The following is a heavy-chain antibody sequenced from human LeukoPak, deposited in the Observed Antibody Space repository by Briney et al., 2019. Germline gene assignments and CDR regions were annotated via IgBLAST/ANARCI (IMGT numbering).Heavy chain of an antibody. Sequence: ASVKVSCKASGYTFTGYYMHWVRQAPGQGLGWMGWINPNSGGTNYAQKFQGRVTMTRDTSISTAYMELSRLRSDDTAVYYCARDPIPPYDSSGYYYGYYFDYWGQGTLVTVSS. CDR1: GYTFTGYY. V-gene: IGHV1-2*02. CDR2: INPNSGGT. D-gene: IGHD3-22*01. CDR3: ARDPIPPYDSSGYYYGYYFDY. J-gene: IGHJ4*02.